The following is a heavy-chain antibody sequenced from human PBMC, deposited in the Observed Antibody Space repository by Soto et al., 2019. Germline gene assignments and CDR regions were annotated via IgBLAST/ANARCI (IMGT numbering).Heavy chain of an antibody. CDR3: ASGRGSMFDP. Sequence: GASVKVSCKASGYTFTSYYMHWVRQAPGQGLEWMGIINPSGGSTSYAQKFQGRVTITRDSSASTVYMELSSLKSEDTAFYYCASGRGSMFDPWGQGTLVTVSS. J-gene: IGHJ5*02. CDR1: GYTFTSYY. CDR2: INPSGGST. D-gene: IGHD3-16*01. V-gene: IGHV1-46*01.